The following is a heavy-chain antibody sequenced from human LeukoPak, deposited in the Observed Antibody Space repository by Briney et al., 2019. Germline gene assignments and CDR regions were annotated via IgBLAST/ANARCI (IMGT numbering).Heavy chain of an antibody. CDR3: AREHQNCTSTSCSDWFDP. CDR2: NYFAGST. CDR1: GGSITSGDSY. Sequence: SETLSLTCSVSGGSITSGDSYWSWIRQPPGKGLEWIGYNYFAGSTSYNPSLKSRVTISVDRTKNQLSLKLSSVTAADTAVYYCAREHQNCTSTSCSDWFDPWGLGTLVTVSS. D-gene: IGHD2-2*01. V-gene: IGHV4-30-4*01. J-gene: IGHJ5*02.